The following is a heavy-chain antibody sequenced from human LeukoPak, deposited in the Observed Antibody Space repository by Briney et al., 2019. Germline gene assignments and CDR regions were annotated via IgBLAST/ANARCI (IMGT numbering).Heavy chain of an antibody. Sequence: SETLSLTCSASGGLINTRSYFWGWIRQSPGKGLEWIASMYYTGTTYYNPSLKSRVTISVDTSKNQFSLKLSSVTAADTAVYYCARGIQLFMDVWGKGTTVTVSS. J-gene: IGHJ6*03. CDR1: GGLINTRSYF. V-gene: IGHV4-39*07. CDR3: ARGIQLFMDV. CDR2: MYYTGTT. D-gene: IGHD2-2*01.